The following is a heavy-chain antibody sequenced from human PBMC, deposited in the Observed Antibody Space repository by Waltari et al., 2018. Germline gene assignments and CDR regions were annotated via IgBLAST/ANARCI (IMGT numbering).Heavy chain of an antibody. J-gene: IGHJ3*02. D-gene: IGHD2-15*01. Sequence: EVQLVESGGGLVRPGGSLRLSCAASGIIVTNNFMTWVRQAPGKGLEWVFCIRFDGDSYYAASVEGRFTMSRDKSTNMVHLQMHSLRVEDTAVYFCARDYSDALDIWGQGTVVTVSS. V-gene: IGHV3-66*01. CDR1: GIIVTNNF. CDR3: ARDYSDALDI. CDR2: IRFDGDS.